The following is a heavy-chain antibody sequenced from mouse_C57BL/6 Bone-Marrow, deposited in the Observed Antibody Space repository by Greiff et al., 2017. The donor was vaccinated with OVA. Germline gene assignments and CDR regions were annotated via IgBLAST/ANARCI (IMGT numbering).Heavy chain of an antibody. CDR1: GFTFSDYG. CDR2: ISNLAYSI. V-gene: IGHV5-15*01. J-gene: IGHJ4*01. Sequence: EVKLVESGGGLVQPGGSLKLSCAASGFTFSDYGMAWVRQAPRKGPEWVAFISNLAYSIYYADTVTGRFTIARENAKNTLYLEMSSLRYEDTAMYYCAAATHYAIDNWGQRTSVTVSS. D-gene: IGHD1-2*01. CDR3: AAATHYAIDN.